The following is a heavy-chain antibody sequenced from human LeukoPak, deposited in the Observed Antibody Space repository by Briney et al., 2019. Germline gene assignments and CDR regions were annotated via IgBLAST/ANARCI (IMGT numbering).Heavy chain of an antibody. CDR2: IYSGGST. J-gene: IGHJ3*02. CDR1: GFTVSSNY. CDR3: ERVRGGSYVDAFDI. V-gene: IGHV3-53*01. Sequence: GGSLRLSCAASGFTVSSNYMSWVRQAPGKGLEWDSVIYSGGSTYYADSLKGRFSISRDNSKNTLYLQMNSLRAEDTAVYYCERVRGGSYVDAFDIWGQGTMVTVSS. D-gene: IGHD1-26*01.